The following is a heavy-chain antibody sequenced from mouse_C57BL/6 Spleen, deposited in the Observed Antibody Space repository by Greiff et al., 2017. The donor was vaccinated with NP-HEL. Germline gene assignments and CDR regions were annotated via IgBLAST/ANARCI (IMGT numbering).Heavy chain of an antibody. CDR1: GYAFSSYW. V-gene: IGHV1-80*01. D-gene: IGHD2-4*01. CDR2: IYPGDGDT. Sequence: VKLMESGAELVKPGASVKISCKASGYAFSSYWMNWVKQRPGKGLEWIGQIYPGDGDTNYNGKFKGKATLTADKSSSTAYMQLSSLTSEDSAVYFCARPDYDGYAMDYWGQGTSVTVSS. J-gene: IGHJ4*01. CDR3: ARPDYDGYAMDY.